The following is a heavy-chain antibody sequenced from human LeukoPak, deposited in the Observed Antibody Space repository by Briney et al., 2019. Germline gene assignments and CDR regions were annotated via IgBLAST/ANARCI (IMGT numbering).Heavy chain of an antibody. CDR3: ARGGGNYYGSGSYSDY. D-gene: IGHD3-10*01. V-gene: IGHV4-34*01. Sequence: GSLRLSCAASGFTFSSYEMNWVRQAPGKGLEWIGEINHSGSTNYNPSLKSRVTISVDTSKNQFSLKLSSVTAADTAVYYCARGGGNYYGSGSYSDYWGQGTLVTVSS. CDR1: GFTFSSYE. CDR2: INHSGST. J-gene: IGHJ4*02.